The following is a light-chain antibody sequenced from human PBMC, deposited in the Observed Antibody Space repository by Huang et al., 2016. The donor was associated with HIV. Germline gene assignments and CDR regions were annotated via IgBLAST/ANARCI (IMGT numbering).Light chain of an antibody. Sequence: IQLTQSTSSLSASVGERVTITCRASLGIRNYLAWYQQKPVNAPKLLIYAASTLQSGVPSMFSGSGYGTDFTLTIISLQPEDFATYYCQQLDNYPRTFGQGSKVEIK. V-gene: IGKV1-9*01. CDR2: AAS. CDR3: QQLDNYPRT. CDR1: LGIRNY. J-gene: IGKJ1*01.